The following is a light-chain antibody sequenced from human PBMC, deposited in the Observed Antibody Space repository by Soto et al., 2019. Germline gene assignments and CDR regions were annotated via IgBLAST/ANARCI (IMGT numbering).Light chain of an antibody. CDR1: QSLVYSDGNTY. CDR2: QVS. J-gene: IGKJ1*01. CDR3: MHDIYWPST. V-gene: IGKV2-30*01. Sequence: DVVMTQSPLSLPVTLGQPASISCRSSQSLVYSDGNTYLHWFQQRPGQSPRRLIYQVSNRDSGVPDRFSGSGSGTDFTLKISRVEADDVGFYYCMHDIYWPSTFGQGTKVAIK.